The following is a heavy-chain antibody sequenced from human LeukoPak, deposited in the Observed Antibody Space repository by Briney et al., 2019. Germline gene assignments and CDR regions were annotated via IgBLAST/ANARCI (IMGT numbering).Heavy chain of an antibody. CDR2: ISAYNGNT. CDR1: GYTFTSYG. J-gene: IGHJ6*03. V-gene: IGHV1-18*01. Sequence: ASVKVSCKASGYTFTSYGISWVRQAPGQGLKWMGWISAYNGNTNYAQKLQGRVAMTTDTSTSTAYMELRSLRSDDTAVYYCARDAHSSSWYYYYYMDVWGKGTTVTVSS. D-gene: IGHD6-13*01. CDR3: ARDAHSSSWYYYYYMDV.